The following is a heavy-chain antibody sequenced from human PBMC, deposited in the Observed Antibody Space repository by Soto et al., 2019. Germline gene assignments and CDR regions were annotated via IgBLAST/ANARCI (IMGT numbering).Heavy chain of an antibody. D-gene: IGHD4-4*01. CDR1: GFTFSSYA. Sequence: GGSLRLSCAASGFTFSSYAIHWVRQAPGKGLEWVAVISYDGSNKYYADSVKGRFTISRDNSKNTLYLQMNSLRAEDTAVYYCARAGTVTSLSEDYYYGMDVWGQGTTVTVSS. CDR2: ISYDGSNK. J-gene: IGHJ6*02. CDR3: ARAGTVTSLSEDYYYGMDV. V-gene: IGHV3-30-3*01.